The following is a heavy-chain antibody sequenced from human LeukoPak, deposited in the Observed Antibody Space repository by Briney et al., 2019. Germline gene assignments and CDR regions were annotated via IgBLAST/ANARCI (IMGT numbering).Heavy chain of an antibody. CDR2: IYHSGST. D-gene: IGHD2-21*02. CDR3: ARGGDPLDY. Sequence: SETQSLTCAVSGGSISSGGYSWSWIRQPPGKGLEWIGYIYHSGSTYYNPSLKSRVTISVDRSKNQFSLKLSSVTAADTAVYYCARGGDPLDYWGQGTLVTVSS. J-gene: IGHJ4*02. V-gene: IGHV4-30-2*01. CDR1: GGSISSGGYS.